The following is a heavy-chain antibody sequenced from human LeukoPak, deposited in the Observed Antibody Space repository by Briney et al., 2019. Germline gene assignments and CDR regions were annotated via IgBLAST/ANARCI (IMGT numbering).Heavy chain of an antibody. Sequence: PGGSLRLSCAASGFTFSSYSMNWVRQAPGKGLEWVSSISSSSSCIYYADSVKGRFTISRDNAKNSLYLQMNSLRAEDTAVYYCARDPYQPLLPGGSFDYGGQGTLVTVSS. CDR2: ISSSSSCI. V-gene: IGHV3-21*01. CDR3: ARDPYQPLLPGGSFDY. D-gene: IGHD2-2*01. CDR1: GFTFSSYS. J-gene: IGHJ4*02.